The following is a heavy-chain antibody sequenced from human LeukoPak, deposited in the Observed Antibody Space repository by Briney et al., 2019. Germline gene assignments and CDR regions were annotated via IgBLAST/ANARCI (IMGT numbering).Heavy chain of an antibody. V-gene: IGHV3-23*01. CDR2: ISSGGTT. J-gene: IGHJ4*02. CDR1: GFTFSTYA. D-gene: IGHD4-23*01. CDR3: ATRQTTVDYYDC. Sequence: GGSLRLSCVGSGFTFSTYAMNWARQAPGKGLEWVSSISSGGTTYYADSVKGQFSMSRGNSKNTVYLQMNSLRAEDTAVYYCATRQTTVDYYDCWGQGTLVTVSS.